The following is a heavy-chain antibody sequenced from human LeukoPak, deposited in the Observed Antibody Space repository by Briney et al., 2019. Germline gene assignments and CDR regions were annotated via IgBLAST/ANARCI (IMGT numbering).Heavy chain of an antibody. D-gene: IGHD2-21*02. Sequence: ASVKVSCKASGGTFSSYAISWVRQAPGQGLEWMGGIIPIFGTANYAQKFQGRVTITADESTSTAYMELSSLRSEDTAVYYCATGLAYCGGDCYSFDYWGQGTLVTVSS. CDR3: ATGLAYCGGDCYSFDY. CDR2: IIPIFGTA. V-gene: IGHV1-69*13. CDR1: GGTFSSYA. J-gene: IGHJ4*02.